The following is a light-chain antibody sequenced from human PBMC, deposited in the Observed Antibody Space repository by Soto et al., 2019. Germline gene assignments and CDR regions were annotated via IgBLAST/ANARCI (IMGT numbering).Light chain of an antibody. CDR3: SSYAGSNIVV. J-gene: IGLJ2*01. CDR1: SSDVGGYNY. CDR2: SVS. Sequence: QSALTQPPSASGSPGHSVTISCTGSSSDVGGYNYVSWDQQHPGKSPKLMIYSVSKRPSGVPDRFSGSKSGNTASLTVSGLQAEDEADYYCSSYAGSNIVVFGGGTKLTVL. V-gene: IGLV2-8*01.